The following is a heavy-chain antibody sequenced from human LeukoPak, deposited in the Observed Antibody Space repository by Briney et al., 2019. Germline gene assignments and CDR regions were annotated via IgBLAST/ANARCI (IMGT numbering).Heavy chain of an antibody. CDR3: ARLDTAQYIDY. V-gene: IGHV4-34*01. J-gene: IGHJ4*02. CDR2: INHSVSA. CDR1: GGSFSGYY. D-gene: IGHD5-18*01. Sequence: SETLSLTCSVYGGSFSGYYWSWIRQPPGKGLEWIGEINHSVSANYNPSLKSRVTISVDTSKNQFSLKLSSVTAADTAVYYCARLDTAQYIDYWGQGTLVTVSS.